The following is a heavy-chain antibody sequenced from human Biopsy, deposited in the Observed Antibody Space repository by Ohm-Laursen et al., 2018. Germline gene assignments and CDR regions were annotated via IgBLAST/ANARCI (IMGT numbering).Heavy chain of an antibody. V-gene: IGHV3-20*04. CDR1: GFTFNVYS. J-gene: IGHJ2*01. Sequence: SLRLSCAASGFTFNVYSIVWVRQAPGKGLEWVSGINWNSDNLGYVGSVKGRFTISRDNSKNTLYLQINTLTLEDTAFYYCARGLSSGWYGYFDVWGRGTLVTVSS. D-gene: IGHD6-19*01. CDR3: ARGLSSGWYGYFDV. CDR2: INWNSDNL.